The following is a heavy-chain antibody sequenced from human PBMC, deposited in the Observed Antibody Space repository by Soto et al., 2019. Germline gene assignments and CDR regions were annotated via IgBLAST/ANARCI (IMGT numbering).Heavy chain of an antibody. CDR3: ARAYYSKTYYYYYMDV. CDR1: GFTFSDYY. V-gene: IGHV3-11*01. Sequence: QVQLVESGGGLVKPGGSLRLSCAASGFTFSDYYMSWIRQAPGKGLEWVSDISSSGSTIYYADSVKGRFTISRDNAKNSLYLQMNSLRAEDTAVYYCARAYYSKTYYYYYMDVWGKGTKVTVSS. J-gene: IGHJ6*03. D-gene: IGHD4-4*01. CDR2: ISSSGSTI.